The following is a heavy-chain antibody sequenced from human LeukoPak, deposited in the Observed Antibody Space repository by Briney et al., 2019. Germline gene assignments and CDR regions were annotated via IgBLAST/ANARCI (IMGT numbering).Heavy chain of an antibody. V-gene: IGHV3-23*01. J-gene: IGHJ4*02. Sequence: GGSLRLSCAASGFTFSSYAMNWVRQAPGKGLEWVSAISGSGGSTYYADSVKGRFTISRDNSKNTLYLQMNSLRAEDTAVYYCAKRGPYSGSGHYYFDYWGQGTLVAVSS. CDR1: GFTFSSYA. D-gene: IGHD6-6*01. CDR2: ISGSGGST. CDR3: AKRGPYSGSGHYYFDY.